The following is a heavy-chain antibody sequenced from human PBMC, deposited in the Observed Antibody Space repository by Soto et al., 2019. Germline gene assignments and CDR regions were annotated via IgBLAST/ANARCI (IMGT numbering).Heavy chain of an antibody. D-gene: IGHD6-19*01. CDR3: VEAVAGEINWFDP. CDR1: GYTFTSYG. V-gene: IGHV1-18*01. J-gene: IGHJ5*02. CDR2: ISAYNGNT. Sequence: ASVKVSCKASGYTFTSYGISWVRQAPGQGLEWMGWISAYNGNTNYAQKLQGRVTMTTDTSTSTAYMELRSLRSDDTAVYYCVEAVAGEINWFDPWGQGTLVTVSS.